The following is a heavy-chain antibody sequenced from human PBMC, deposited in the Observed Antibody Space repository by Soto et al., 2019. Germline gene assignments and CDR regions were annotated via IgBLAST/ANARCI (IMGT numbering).Heavy chain of an antibody. J-gene: IGHJ5*02. Sequence: PSETLSLTCAVYGGSFSGYYWSWIRQPPGKGLEWIGEINHSGSTNYNPSLKSRVTISVDTSKNQFSLKLSSVTAADTAAYYCARVSFYYFGSGYYTFYPRGQETPVTVSS. CDR2: INHSGST. V-gene: IGHV4-34*01. D-gene: IGHD3-3*01. CDR1: GGSFSGYY. CDR3: ARVSFYYFGSGYYTFYP.